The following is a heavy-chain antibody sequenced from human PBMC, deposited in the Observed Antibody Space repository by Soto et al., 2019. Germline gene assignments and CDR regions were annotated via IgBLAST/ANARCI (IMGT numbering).Heavy chain of an antibody. CDR3: ARGVSAGVDY. CDR1: GYSFTSLD. D-gene: IGHD1-26*01. J-gene: IGHJ4*02. Sequence: ASVKVSCKASGYSFTSLDISWVRQTAGQGLEWMGWMQPSTGRTGYAQKFQGRVTMTRDTSINTAYMELTTLTSDDTAFYYCARGVSAGVDYWGQGTLVTVSS. V-gene: IGHV1-8*01. CDR2: MQPSTGRT.